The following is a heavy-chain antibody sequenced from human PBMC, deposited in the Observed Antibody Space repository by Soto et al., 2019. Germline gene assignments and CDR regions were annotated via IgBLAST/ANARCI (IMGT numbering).Heavy chain of an antibody. J-gene: IGHJ4*02. CDR3: ARDRGSYALDY. Sequence: QVQLVQSGAEVKKPGASVKVSCKASGYTFTSYGISWVRQAPGQGLEWMGWISANNGNTNYAQQLQGRVTMTTDTSTSTADMELRSLRSDDTAVYYCARDRGSYALDYRGQGTLVTVSS. V-gene: IGHV1-18*01. CDR1: GYTFTSYG. D-gene: IGHD1-26*01. CDR2: ISANNGNT.